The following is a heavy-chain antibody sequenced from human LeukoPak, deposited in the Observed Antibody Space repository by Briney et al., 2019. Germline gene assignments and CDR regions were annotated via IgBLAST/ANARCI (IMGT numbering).Heavy chain of an antibody. Sequence: GGSLRLSCAASGFTFSSYAMSWVRQAPGKGLEWVSSISSSSSYIYYADSVKGRFTISRDNAKNSLYLQMNSLRAEDTAVYYCARVSGSYLNAFDIWGQGTMVTVSS. CDR3: ARVSGSYLNAFDI. CDR2: ISSSSSYI. D-gene: IGHD1-26*01. J-gene: IGHJ3*02. V-gene: IGHV3-21*01. CDR1: GFTFSSYA.